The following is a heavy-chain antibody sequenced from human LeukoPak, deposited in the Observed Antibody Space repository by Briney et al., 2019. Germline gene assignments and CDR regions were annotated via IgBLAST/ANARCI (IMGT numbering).Heavy chain of an antibody. V-gene: IGHV3-15*01. CDR3: ARSSPNWPFDY. D-gene: IGHD1-1*01. J-gene: IGHJ4*02. Sequence: PGGSLRLSCAASGFTFSNAWMSWVRQAPGKGLEWVGRIKSKTDGGTTDYAAPVKGRFTISRDDSKNTLYLQMNSLKTEDTAVYYCARSSPNWPFDYWGQGTLVTVSS. CDR2: IKSKTDGGTT. CDR1: GFTFSNAW.